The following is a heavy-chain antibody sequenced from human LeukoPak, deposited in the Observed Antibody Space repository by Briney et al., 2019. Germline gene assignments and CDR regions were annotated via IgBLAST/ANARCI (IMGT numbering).Heavy chain of an antibody. D-gene: IGHD3-9*01. CDR2: IKEDGSEK. CDR3: ATHVYSELRYFDWSTNE. CDR1: RFTFSSHW. Sequence: GGSLRLSCVVSRFTFSSHWMSWVRQAPGKGLEWVAKIKEDGSEKYYVDSVKGRITISRDNAKKSLYLQMDSLRADDTAVYYCATHVYSELRYFDWSTNEWGQGTLVTLSS. V-gene: IGHV3-7*01. J-gene: IGHJ4*02.